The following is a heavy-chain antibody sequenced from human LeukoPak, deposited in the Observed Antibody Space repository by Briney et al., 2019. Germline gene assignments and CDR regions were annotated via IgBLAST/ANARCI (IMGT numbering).Heavy chain of an antibody. V-gene: IGHV4-30-4*08. J-gene: IGHJ4*02. CDR3: ARVPGGSWYFDY. CDR1: GGSISSGDYY. CDR2: IYYSGST. D-gene: IGHD2-15*01. Sequence: PSETLSLTCTVSGGSISSGDYYWSWIRQPPGKGLEWIGYIYYSGSTYYNPSLKSRVTISVDTSKNQFSLKLSSVTAADTAVYYCARVPGGSWYFDYWGQGTLVTVSS.